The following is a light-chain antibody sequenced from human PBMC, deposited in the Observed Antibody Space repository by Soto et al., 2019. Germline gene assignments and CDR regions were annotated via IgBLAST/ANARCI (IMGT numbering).Light chain of an antibody. V-gene: IGLV1-44*01. CDR1: FSNIGDNA. CDR3: AAWDDSLNAL. J-gene: IGLJ1*01. Sequence: LTHPPSLSATPGQRVNISCSGSFSNIGDNAVNWYQQLPGAAPKLLIYLNDQRPSGVPDRFSGSKSGTSAFLAISGLQSEDEADYYCAAWDDSLNALFGTGTKVTV. CDR2: LND.